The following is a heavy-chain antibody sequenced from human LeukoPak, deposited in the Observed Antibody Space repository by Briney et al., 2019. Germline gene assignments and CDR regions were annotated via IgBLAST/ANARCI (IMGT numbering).Heavy chain of an antibody. Sequence: GGSLRLSCAVSGFSFSSFALSWVRQAPGKGLEWVSSISRSTETTLYADSVKGRFTISRDNSKNTGFLQMNNLRAEDTAVYYCAKRAAVSGIVGPLDYWGQGTLVTVSS. CDR2: ISRSTETT. J-gene: IGHJ4*02. D-gene: IGHD6-19*01. V-gene: IGHV3-23*01. CDR1: GFSFSSFA. CDR3: AKRAAVSGIVGPLDY.